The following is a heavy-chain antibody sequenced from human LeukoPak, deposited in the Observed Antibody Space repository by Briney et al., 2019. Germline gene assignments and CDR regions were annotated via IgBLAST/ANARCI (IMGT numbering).Heavy chain of an antibody. CDR2: INPNSGGT. CDR3: ARDPAAAGYIWYFDL. V-gene: IGHV1-2*04. D-gene: IGHD6-13*01. Sequence: GASVKVSCKASGYTFTGYYMHWVRQAPGQGLEWMGWINPNSGGTNYAQKFQGWVTMTRDTSISTAYMELSRLRSDDTAVYYCARDPAAAGYIWYFDLWGRGTLVTVSS. CDR1: GYTFTGYY. J-gene: IGHJ2*01.